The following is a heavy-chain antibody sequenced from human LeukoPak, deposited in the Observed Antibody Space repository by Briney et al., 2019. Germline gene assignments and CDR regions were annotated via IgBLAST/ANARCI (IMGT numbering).Heavy chain of an antibody. CDR1: GFTFSGFA. CDR3: AREGDHDAFDI. D-gene: IGHD3-16*01. Sequence: PGGSLRLSCAASGFTFSGFAMTWVRQAPGKGLEWVSSIGSDYKTHYSESVKGRFAISRDNSKSTLFLQMNSLRAEDTAVYYCAREGDHDAFDIWGQGTMVTVSS. CDR2: IGSDYKT. V-gene: IGHV3-23*01. J-gene: IGHJ3*02.